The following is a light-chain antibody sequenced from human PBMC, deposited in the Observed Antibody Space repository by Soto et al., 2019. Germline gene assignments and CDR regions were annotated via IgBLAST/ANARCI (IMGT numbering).Light chain of an antibody. CDR1: QDISTS. CDR2: PAS. V-gene: IGKV1-9*01. J-gene: IGKJ2*03. CDR3: QHLRTYPFS. Sequence: DIQLTQSPSFLSASVADRVTVSCRGSQDISTSLAWFQQKAGKVPQLLVYPASTLQDGVPSRFSGSGSGTSFTLTINNLQAEDFATYYCQHLRTYPFSFGPGTKLDIK.